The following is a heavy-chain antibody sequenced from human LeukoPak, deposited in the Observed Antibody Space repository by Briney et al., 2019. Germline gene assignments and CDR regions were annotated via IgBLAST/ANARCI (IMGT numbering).Heavy chain of an antibody. CDR1: GFTFSSYS. CDR2: IYYSGST. V-gene: IGHV4-39*07. J-gene: IGHJ4*02. CDR3: ARDNGDGYLGGGCFDY. Sequence: GSLRLSCAASGFTFSSYSMNWVRQAPGKGLEWIGSIYYSGSTYYNPSLKSRVTISVDTSKNQFSLKLSSVTAADTAVYYCARDNGDGYLGGGCFDYWGQGTLVTVSS. D-gene: IGHD5-24*01.